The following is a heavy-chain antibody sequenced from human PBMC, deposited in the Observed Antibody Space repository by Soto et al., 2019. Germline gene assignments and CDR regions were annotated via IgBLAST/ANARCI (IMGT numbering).Heavy chain of an antibody. CDR3: ARDLVSGSDFWRAYNGGYFDY. CDR1: GYTFRNYG. CDR2: ISPYNGNT. D-gene: IGHD3-3*01. J-gene: IGHJ4*02. V-gene: IGHV1-18*01. Sequence: ASVNVSCKASGYTFRNYGITWVRQAPGQGLEWMAWISPYNGNTNYAQDLQGRVTMATDTSTSTAYMELRSLTSEDTAMYYCARDLVSGSDFWRAYNGGYFDYWGQGTLVTVSS.